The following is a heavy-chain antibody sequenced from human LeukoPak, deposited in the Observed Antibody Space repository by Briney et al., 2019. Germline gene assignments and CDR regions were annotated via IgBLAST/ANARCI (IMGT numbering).Heavy chain of an antibody. CDR2: VNPNSGGT. V-gene: IGHV1-2*02. CDR1: GYTFTGYY. J-gene: IGHJ4*02. Sequence: GASVKVSCKDSGYTFTGYYMHWVRQAPGQGLEWMGWVNPNSGGTNYAQKFQGRVTMTRDTSISTAYMELSRLRSDDTAVYYCANYDSSGFFDYWGQGTLVTVYS. CDR3: ANYDSSGFFDY. D-gene: IGHD3-22*01.